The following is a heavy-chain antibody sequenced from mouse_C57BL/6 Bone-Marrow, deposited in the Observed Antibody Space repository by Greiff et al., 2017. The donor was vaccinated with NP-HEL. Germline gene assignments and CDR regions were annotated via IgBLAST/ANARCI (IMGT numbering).Heavy chain of an antibody. CDR3: LLYGSPFYYFDY. J-gene: IGHJ2*01. V-gene: IGHV1-63*01. CDR2: IYPGGGYT. CDR1: GYTFTNYW. D-gene: IGHD1-1*01. Sequence: VQLQQSGAELVRPGTSVKMSCKASGYTFTNYWIGWAKQRPGHGLAWIGDIYPGGGYTNYNEKFKGKATLTADKSSSTAYMQFSSLTSEDSAIYYCLLYGSPFYYFDYWGQGTTLTVSS.